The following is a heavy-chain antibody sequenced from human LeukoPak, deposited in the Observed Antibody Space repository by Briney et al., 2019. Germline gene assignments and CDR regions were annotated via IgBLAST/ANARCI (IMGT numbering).Heavy chain of an antibody. J-gene: IGHJ4*02. Sequence: GGSLRLSCTASGFTFSSHAMSWVRQAAGKGLEWVSVISGGGGSTFYADSVKGRFTISRDNSKNSLYLQINSLRAEDTAIYYCAKGKYCGVDCYSGFDYWGQGTLVTVSS. CDR1: GFTFSSHA. V-gene: IGHV3-23*01. D-gene: IGHD2-21*02. CDR2: ISGGGGST. CDR3: AKGKYCGVDCYSGFDY.